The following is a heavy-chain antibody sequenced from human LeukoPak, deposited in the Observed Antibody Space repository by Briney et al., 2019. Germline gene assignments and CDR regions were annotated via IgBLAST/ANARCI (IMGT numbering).Heavy chain of an antibody. CDR3: ARNKSTVTTSRHDAFDI. CDR2: IYQSVNT. J-gene: IGHJ3*02. D-gene: IGHD4-17*01. CDR1: GYSNSSDYY. V-gene: IGHV4-38-2*01. Sequence: ASETLSLTCAVSGYSNSSDYYWGWIRQPSGKGLEWIGSIYQSVNTYYNPSLKSRVAISVDTSKNQFSLKLSSVTAADTAVYYCARNKSTVTTSRHDAFDIWGQGTMVTVSS.